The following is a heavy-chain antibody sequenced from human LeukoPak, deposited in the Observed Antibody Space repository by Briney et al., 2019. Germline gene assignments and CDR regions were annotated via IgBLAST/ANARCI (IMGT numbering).Heavy chain of an antibody. CDR2: ISYDGSNK. V-gene: IGHV3-30*18. CDR1: GFTFSSYG. CDR3: AKELNNLGFDF. J-gene: IGHJ4*02. Sequence: RSGGSLRLSCAASGFTFSSYGMHWVRQAPGKGLEWVAVISYDGSNKYYADSVKGRFTISRDNAKNTLYLQMNSLRAEDTAVYFCAKELNNLGFDFWGQGTLVTVSS. D-gene: IGHD1-14*01.